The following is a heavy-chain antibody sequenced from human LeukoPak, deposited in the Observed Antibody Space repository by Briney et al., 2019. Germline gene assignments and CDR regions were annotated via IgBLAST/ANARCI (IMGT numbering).Heavy chain of an antibody. J-gene: IGHJ5*02. CDR1: GFTFSSYS. CDR3: ARDRSVAGLFDP. D-gene: IGHD6-19*01. Sequence: PGGSLRLSCAASGFTFSSYSMTWVRQAPGKGLEWVSSISSSSSYIYYADSVKGRFTISRDNAKNSLYLQMNSLRAEDTAVYYCARDRSVAGLFDPWGQGTLVTVSS. CDR2: ISSSSSYI. V-gene: IGHV3-21*01.